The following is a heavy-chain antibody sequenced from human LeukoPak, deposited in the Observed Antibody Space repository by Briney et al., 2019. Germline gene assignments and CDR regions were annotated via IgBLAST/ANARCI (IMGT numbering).Heavy chain of an antibody. D-gene: IGHD2-21*02. CDR3: ARHGDMGVGLY. V-gene: IGHV5-51*01. CDR1: GYNFKTYW. CDR2: IYPDDSDT. J-gene: IGHJ4*02. Sequence: GESLKISCKGSGYNFKTYWIGWVRQMPGKGLEWMGIIYPDDSDTKYGPSFQGQVTISADKSISTAYLQWTSLKASDSAIYYCARHGDMGVGLYWGQGTLVTVSS.